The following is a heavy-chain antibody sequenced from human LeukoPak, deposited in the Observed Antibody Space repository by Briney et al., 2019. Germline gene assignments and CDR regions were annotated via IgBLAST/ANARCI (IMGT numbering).Heavy chain of an antibody. CDR3: ARVCCGEFSMYYYYMDV. CDR2: INTNTGNP. J-gene: IGHJ6*03. CDR1: GYAFSSTG. Sequence: ASVKVSCKASGYAFSSTGLNWVRQAPGQGLEWMGWINTNTGNPTYAQGFTGRFVFSLDTSVSTAYLQISSLKAEDTAVYYCARVCCGEFSMYYYYMDVWGKGTTVTVSS. V-gene: IGHV7-4-1*02. D-gene: IGHD3-10*01.